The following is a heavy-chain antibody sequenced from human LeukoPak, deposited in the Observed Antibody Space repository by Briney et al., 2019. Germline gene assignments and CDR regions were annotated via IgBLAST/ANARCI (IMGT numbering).Heavy chain of an antibody. CDR1: GGSINSYY. CDR2: IYTSGST. J-gene: IGHJ3*02. CDR3: ARAHYDILTGGAFDI. D-gene: IGHD3-9*01. V-gene: IGHV4-4*07. Sequence: PSETLSLTCTVSGGSINSYYWSWIRQPAGKGLEWSGRIYTSGSTNYNPSLKSRVTMSVDTSKNQFSLKLSSVTAADTAVYYCARAHYDILTGGAFDIWGQGTMVTVSS.